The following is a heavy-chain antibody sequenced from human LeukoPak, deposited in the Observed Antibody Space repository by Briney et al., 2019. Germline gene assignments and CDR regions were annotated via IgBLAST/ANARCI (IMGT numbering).Heavy chain of an antibody. J-gene: IGHJ4*02. CDR2: LYFSGST. D-gene: IGHD3-10*01. CDR1: GGSISSNIHY. CDR3: ARLRSLGSYFGTIDY. Sequence: SETLSLTCTVSGGSISSNIHYWVWVRLPPGKGLEWIGSLYFSGSTYYNPSLKSRVTISVDTSKNQFSLKLSSVTAADTAIYYCARLRSLGSYFGTIDYWGQGTLVTVSS. V-gene: IGHV4-39*01.